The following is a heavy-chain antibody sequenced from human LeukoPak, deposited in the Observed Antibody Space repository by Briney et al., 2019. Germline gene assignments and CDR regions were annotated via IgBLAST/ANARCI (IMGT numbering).Heavy chain of an antibody. CDR1: GGSISGYY. J-gene: IGHJ4*02. CDR2: IYYSGST. CDR3: ARSDSGASDY. V-gene: IGHV4-59*12. Sequence: SETLSLTCTVSGGSISGYYWTWIRQPPGKGLEWIGYIYYSGSTNYNPSLKSRVTISVDTSKNQFSLKLSSVTAADTAVYYCARSDSGASDYWGQGTLVTVSS. D-gene: IGHD1-26*01.